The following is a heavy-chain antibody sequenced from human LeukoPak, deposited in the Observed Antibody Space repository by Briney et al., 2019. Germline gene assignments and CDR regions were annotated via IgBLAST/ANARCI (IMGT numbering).Heavy chain of an antibody. V-gene: IGHV3-74*01. CDR3: ARSMVTIPIPGGY. J-gene: IGHJ4*02. CDR2: INSDGSST. Sequence: PGGSLRLSCAASGFTFSSYEMNWVRQAPGKGLVWVSRINSDGSSTIYADSVKGRFTISRDNAKNTLYLQMNSLRAEDTAVHYCARSMVTIPIPGGYWGQGTLVTVSS. D-gene: IGHD5-24*01. CDR1: GFTFSSYE.